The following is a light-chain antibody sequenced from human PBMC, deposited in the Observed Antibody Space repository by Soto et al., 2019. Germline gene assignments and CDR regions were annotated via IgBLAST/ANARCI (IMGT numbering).Light chain of an antibody. CDR1: SSDVGGYNY. CDR2: DVS. V-gene: IGLV2-14*01. J-gene: IGLJ1*01. Sequence: QSALTQPASVSGSPGQSITISCTGTSSDVGGYNYVSWYQQHPGKAPKLMIYDVSNRPSEVSNRFSGSKSGNTASLTISGLQAEDEADYYCSSYTSSSTLHVFGTGTKVTVL. CDR3: SSYTSSSTLHV.